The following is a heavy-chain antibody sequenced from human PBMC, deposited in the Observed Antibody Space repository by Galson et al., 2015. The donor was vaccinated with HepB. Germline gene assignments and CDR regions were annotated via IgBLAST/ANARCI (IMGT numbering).Heavy chain of an antibody. CDR3: ARGQVRWYFDP. CDR2: ISTDTGDT. J-gene: IGHJ2*01. CDR1: GYTFRNYG. V-gene: IGHV1-18*04. Sequence: SVKVSCKASGYTFRNYGISWVRQAPGQGLEWMAWISTDTGDTDYAQKFQDRVTMTTDTFTTTAYMELRSLRSDDTAVYYCARGQVRWYFDPWGRGTLVTVSS.